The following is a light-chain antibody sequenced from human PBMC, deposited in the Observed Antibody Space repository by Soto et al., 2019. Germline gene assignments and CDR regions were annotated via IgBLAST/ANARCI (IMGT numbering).Light chain of an antibody. V-gene: IGLV2-14*03. J-gene: IGLJ3*02. CDR3: ASYTSGTSWV. CDR1: SSDVGGYTY. Sequence: QSVLTQPASVSGSPGQSITISCTGTSSDVGGYTYVSWYQHHPGKAPKLMIYDVTNRPSGVSNRFSGSKSGNTASLTISGHQAEDEADYYCASYTSGTSWVFGGGTKLTVL. CDR2: DVT.